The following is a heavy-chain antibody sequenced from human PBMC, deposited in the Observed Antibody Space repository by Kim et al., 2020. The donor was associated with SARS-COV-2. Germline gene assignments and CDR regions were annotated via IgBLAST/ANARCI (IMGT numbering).Heavy chain of an antibody. D-gene: IGHD3-10*01. V-gene: IGHV3-23*01. CDR3: AKKGVPTMVRGVIIGRGYYGMDV. CDR1: GFTFSSYA. CDR2: ISGSGGST. J-gene: IGHJ6*02. Sequence: GGSLRLSCAASGFTFSSYAMSWVRQAPGKGLEWVSAISGSGGSTYYADSVKGRFTISRDNSKNTLYLQMNSLRAEDTAVYYCAKKGVPTMVRGVIIGRGYYGMDVWGQGTTVTVSS.